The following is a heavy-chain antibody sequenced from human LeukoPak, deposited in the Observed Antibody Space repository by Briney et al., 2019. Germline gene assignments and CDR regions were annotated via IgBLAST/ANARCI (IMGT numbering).Heavy chain of an antibody. V-gene: IGHV4-38-2*02. CDR2: IFHSGST. J-gene: IGHJ3*02. Sequence: PSETLSLTCTVSTFSISSGYCWIRQPPGKGLEWIGSIFHSGSTYYNPSLKTRVTISLDTSKNQFSLNVSSVTAADTAVYYCARARALNEAFDIWGQGTIVTVSS. CDR1: TFSISSGY. D-gene: IGHD1-1*01. CDR3: ARARALNEAFDI.